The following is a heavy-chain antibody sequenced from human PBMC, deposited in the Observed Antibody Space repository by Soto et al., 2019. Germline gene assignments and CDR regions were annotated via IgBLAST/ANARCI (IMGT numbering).Heavy chain of an antibody. J-gene: IGHJ6*02. V-gene: IGHV1-18*01. Sequence: ASVKVSCKASGYTFTSYGISWVRQAPGQGLEWMGWISAYNGNTNYAQKLQGRVTMTTDTSTSTAYMELRSLRSDDTAVYYCARDYYDILTGYYSDVYYYGMDVWG. CDR3: ARDYYDILTGYYSDVYYYGMDV. D-gene: IGHD3-9*01. CDR1: GYTFTSYG. CDR2: ISAYNGNT.